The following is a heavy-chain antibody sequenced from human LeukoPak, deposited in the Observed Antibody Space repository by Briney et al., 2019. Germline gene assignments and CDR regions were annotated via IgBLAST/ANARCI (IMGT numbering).Heavy chain of an antibody. J-gene: IGHJ1*01. V-gene: IGHV4-34*01. CDR1: GGSFSGYY. Sequence: SETLSLTCAVYGGSFSGYYWSWIRQPPRKGLGWIGEINHSGSTNYNPSLKSRVTISVDTSKNQFSLKLSSVTAADTAVYYCARGFRGYFQHWGQGTLVTVSS. CDR3: ARGFRGYFQH. D-gene: IGHD3-16*01. CDR2: INHSGST.